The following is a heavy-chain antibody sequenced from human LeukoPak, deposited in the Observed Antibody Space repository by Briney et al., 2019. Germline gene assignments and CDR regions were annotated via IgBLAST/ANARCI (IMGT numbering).Heavy chain of an antibody. CDR2: ISSKSGGT. CDR1: GYTFIDYD. D-gene: IGHD4-17*01. J-gene: IGHJ4*02. V-gene: IGHV1-2*02. Sequence: ASVKVSCKASGYTFIDYDIHWVRQAPGQGPEWMGWISSKSGGTRSAQKFQGRVTMTRDTSISTAYMELSRLRSDDTAVYYCARDSATTVNDYWGQGTLVTVSS. CDR3: ARDSATTVNDY.